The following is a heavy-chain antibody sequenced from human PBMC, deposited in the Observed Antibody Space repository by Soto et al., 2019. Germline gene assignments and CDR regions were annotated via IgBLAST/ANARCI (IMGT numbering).Heavy chain of an antibody. D-gene: IGHD2-8*01. CDR3: ARGDSADCSNGVCSFFYNHDMDV. J-gene: IGHJ6*02. Sequence: ASVKVSCKASGYSFTDYHIHWVRQAPGQGLEWLGRINPKSGGTSTAQKFQGWVTMTTDTSISTASMELTRLTSDDTAIYYCARGDSADCSNGVCSFFYNHDMDVWGQGTTVTVSS. V-gene: IGHV1-2*04. CDR1: GYSFTDYH. CDR2: INPKSGGT.